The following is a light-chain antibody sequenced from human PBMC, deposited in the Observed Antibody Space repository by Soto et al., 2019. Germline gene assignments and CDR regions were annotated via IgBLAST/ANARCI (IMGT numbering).Light chain of an antibody. V-gene: IGKV1-33*01. J-gene: IGKJ3*01. CDR3: QQYDNLPW. Sequence: DIPMTQSPSSLSASVGDRVTITCQASQDISNYLNWYQQKPGKAPKLLIYDATNLETGVPSRFSGSGSGTNFTFTISSLQPEDIATYYCQQYDNLPWFGPGTKVDIK. CDR1: QDISNY. CDR2: DAT.